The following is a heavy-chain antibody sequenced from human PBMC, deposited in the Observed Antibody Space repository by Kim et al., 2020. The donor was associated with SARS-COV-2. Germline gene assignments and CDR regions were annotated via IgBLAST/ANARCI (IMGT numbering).Heavy chain of an antibody. V-gene: IGHV5-51*01. D-gene: IGHD3-10*01. CDR2: IYPGDSDT. Sequence: GESLKISCKGSGYSFTSYWIGWVRQMPGKGLEWMGIIYPGDSDTRYSPSFQGQVTISADKSISTAYLQWSSLKASDTAMYYCARPGLWFGELLSFGPVDYWGQGTLVTVSS. CDR3: ARPGLWFGELLSFGPVDY. CDR1: GYSFTSYW. J-gene: IGHJ4*02.